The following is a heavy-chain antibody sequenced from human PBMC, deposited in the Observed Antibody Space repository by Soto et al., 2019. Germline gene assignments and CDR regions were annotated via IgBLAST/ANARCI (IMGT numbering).Heavy chain of an antibody. D-gene: IGHD3-10*01. CDR2: IYSGGST. J-gene: IGHJ4*02. CDR1: GGSISQYY. CDR3: ARGPGGFGDFSLDY. V-gene: IGHV4-4*07. Sequence: QVQLQESGPGLVKLSETLSLSCSVSGGSISQYYWSWIRQPAGKGLEWIGRIYSGGSTNYNPSLESRVTMSVDTSKNKFSLKLSSVTAADTAVYYCARGPGGFGDFSLDYWGQGTLVTVSS.